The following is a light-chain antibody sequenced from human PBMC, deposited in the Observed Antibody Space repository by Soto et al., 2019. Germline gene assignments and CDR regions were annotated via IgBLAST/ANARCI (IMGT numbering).Light chain of an antibody. Sequence: QSVLTQPASVSGSPGQSITISCTGTSSDVGGYNYVSWYQQHPGKAPKLMIYEVSNRPPGVSNRFSGSKSGNTASLTISGLQAEDETDYYSSSYTSSRAYVFGIGTKVTVL. J-gene: IGLJ1*01. CDR2: EVS. CDR1: SSDVGGYNY. V-gene: IGLV2-14*01. CDR3: SSYTSSRAYV.